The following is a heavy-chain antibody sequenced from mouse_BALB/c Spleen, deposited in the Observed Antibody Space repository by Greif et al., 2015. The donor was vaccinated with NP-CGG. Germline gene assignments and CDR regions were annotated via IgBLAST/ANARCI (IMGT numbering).Heavy chain of an antibody. Sequence: EVQVVESGGGLVKPGGSLKLSCAASGFTFSDYYMYWVRQTPEKRLEWVATISDGGSYTYYPDSVKGRFTISRDNAKNNLYLQMSSLKSEDTAMYYCARDRRYGNYAWGFAYWGQGTLVTVSA. CDR2: ISDGGSYT. D-gene: IGHD2-1*01. CDR1: GFTFSDYY. V-gene: IGHV5-4*02. CDR3: ARDRRYGNYAWGFAY. J-gene: IGHJ3*01.